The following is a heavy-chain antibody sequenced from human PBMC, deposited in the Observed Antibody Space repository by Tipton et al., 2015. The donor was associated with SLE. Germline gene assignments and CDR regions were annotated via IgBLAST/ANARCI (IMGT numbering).Heavy chain of an antibody. D-gene: IGHD6-13*01. CDR2: ISSSSSYI. CDR1: GFTFSSYS. Sequence: SLRLSCAASGFTFSSYSMNWVRQAPGKGLEWVSSISSSSSYIYYADSVKGRFTISRDNAKNSLYLQMNSLRAEDTAVYYCARDSPAAELGVLGGMDVWGQGTTVTVSS. V-gene: IGHV3-21*01. CDR3: ARDSPAAELGVLGGMDV. J-gene: IGHJ6*02.